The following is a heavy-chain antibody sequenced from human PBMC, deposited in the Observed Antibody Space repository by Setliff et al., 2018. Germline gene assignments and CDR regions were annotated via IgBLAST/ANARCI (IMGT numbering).Heavy chain of an antibody. D-gene: IGHD2-21*01. CDR1: GFTFDIYS. V-gene: IGHV3-21*05. CDR3: VRDSPYCVNGVCRGY. Sequence: LSCAASGFTFDIYSMSWVRQAPGKGLEWVSYISSHIYYADSVKGRFTISRDNAKNSLYPQMNNLRAEDTAVYYCVRDSPYCVNGVCRGYWGQGTQVTVSS. CDR2: ISSHI. J-gene: IGHJ4*02.